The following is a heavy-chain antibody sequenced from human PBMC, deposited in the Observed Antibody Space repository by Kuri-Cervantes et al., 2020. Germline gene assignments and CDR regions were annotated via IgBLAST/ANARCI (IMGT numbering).Heavy chain of an antibody. V-gene: IGHV1-18*01. CDR3: ARGARWWGGSYYFGY. CDR2: ISAYNGNT. D-gene: IGHD1-26*01. J-gene: IGHJ4*02. Sequence: ASVKVSCKASGYTFTSYGISWVRQAPGQGLEWMGWISAYNGNTNYAQRLQGRVTMTTDTSTSTAYMELRSLRSDDTAVYYCARGARWWGGSYYFGYWGQGTLVTVSS. CDR1: GYTFTSYG.